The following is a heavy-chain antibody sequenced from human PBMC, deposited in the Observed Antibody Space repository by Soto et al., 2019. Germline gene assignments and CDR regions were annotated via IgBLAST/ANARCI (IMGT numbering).Heavy chain of an antibody. J-gene: IGHJ5*02. D-gene: IGHD6-13*01. Sequence: GGSLRLSCAASGFTVSSNYMSWVRQAPGKGLEWVSVIYSGGSTYYADSVKGRFTISRDNSKNTLYLQMNSLRAEDTAVYYCARGYYPGYSSSWAISNWFDPWGQGTLVTVSS. V-gene: IGHV3-66*01. CDR3: ARGYYPGYSSSWAISNWFDP. CDR2: IYSGGST. CDR1: GFTVSSNY.